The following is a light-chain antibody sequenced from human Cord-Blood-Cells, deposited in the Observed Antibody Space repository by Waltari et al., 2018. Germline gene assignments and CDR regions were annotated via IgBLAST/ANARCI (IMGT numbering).Light chain of an antibody. J-gene: IGKJ3*01. CDR2: GAS. Sequence: EIVLTQSPGTLSLSPGERATRSCRASQSVSSSYLAWYQQKPGQAPRLLIYGASSRATGIPDRFSGSGSGTDFTLTISRLEPEDFAVYYCQQYGSSFGPGTKVDIK. CDR3: QQYGSS. CDR1: QSVSSSY. V-gene: IGKV3-20*01.